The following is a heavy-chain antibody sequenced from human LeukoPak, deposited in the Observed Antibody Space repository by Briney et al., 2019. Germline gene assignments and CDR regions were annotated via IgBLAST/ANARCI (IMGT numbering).Heavy chain of an antibody. CDR1: GFTFSSYA. CDR3: VKGGRGLYYYGMDV. J-gene: IGHJ6*02. Sequence: PGQSLRLSCSASGFTFSSYAMHWVRQAPGKGLEYVSAISSNGGSTYYADSVKGRFTISRDNSKNTPYLQMSSLRADDTAVYYCVKGGRGLYYYGMDVWGQGTTVTVSS. V-gene: IGHV3-64D*06. CDR2: ISSNGGST.